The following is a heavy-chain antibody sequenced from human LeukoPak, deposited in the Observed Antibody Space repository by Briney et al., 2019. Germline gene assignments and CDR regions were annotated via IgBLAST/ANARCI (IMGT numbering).Heavy chain of an antibody. D-gene: IGHD6-19*01. CDR2: ISYDGSNK. Sequence: GGSLRLSCAGSGLSFSSYSMSWVRQAPGKGLEWVAVISYDGSNKYYADSVKGRFTISRDNSKNTLYLQMNSLRAEDTAVYYCAKPWGSSGWYYFDYWGQGTLVTVSS. CDR3: AKPWGSSGWYYFDY. CDR1: GLSFSSYS. J-gene: IGHJ4*02. V-gene: IGHV3-30*18.